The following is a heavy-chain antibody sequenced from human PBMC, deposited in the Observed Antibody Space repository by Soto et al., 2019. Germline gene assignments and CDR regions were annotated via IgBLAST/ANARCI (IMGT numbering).Heavy chain of an antibody. CDR3: ARTPPMSVTEGWFDP. J-gene: IGHJ5*02. Sequence: SGPTLVNPTQTLTLTCTFSGFSLSTSGMCVSWIRQPPGKALEWLARIDWDDDKYYSTSLRTRLTISKDTSKNQVVLTMTNMDPVDTATYYCARTPPMSVTEGWFDPWGQGTLVTVS. CDR2: IDWDDDK. V-gene: IGHV2-70*11. CDR1: GFSLSTSGMC. D-gene: IGHD4-17*01.